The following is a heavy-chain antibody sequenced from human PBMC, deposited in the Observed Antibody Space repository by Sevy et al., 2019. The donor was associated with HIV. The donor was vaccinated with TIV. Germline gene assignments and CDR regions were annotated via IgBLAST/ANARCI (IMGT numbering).Heavy chain of an antibody. CDR1: GFTFSEYY. CDR3: ARVGMGYYYFDY. V-gene: IGHV3-11*04. CDR2: ISSGGGNI. J-gene: IGHJ4*02. Sequence: GGSLRLSCAASGFTFSEYYMSWIRQAPGKGLEWVSYISSGGGNIYYADSVKGRFTISRDNTKNSVFLQMNSLRAEDTALYYCARVGMGYYYFDYWGQGTLVTVSS. D-gene: IGHD2-15*01.